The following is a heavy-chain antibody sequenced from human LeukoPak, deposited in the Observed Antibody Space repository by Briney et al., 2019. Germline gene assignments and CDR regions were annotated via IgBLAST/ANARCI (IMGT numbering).Heavy chain of an antibody. CDR2: IYYSGST. V-gene: IGHV4-34*01. CDR1: GGSFSGYY. J-gene: IGHJ6*02. Sequence: PSETLSLTCAVYGGSFSGYYWSWIRQPPGKGLEWIGSIYYSGSTYFNPSLKSRVTISVDTSKNQFSLKLSSVTAADTALYYCARHAADSSGFSNYYGMDVWGQGTTVTVSS. CDR3: ARHAADSSGFSNYYGMDV. D-gene: IGHD3-22*01.